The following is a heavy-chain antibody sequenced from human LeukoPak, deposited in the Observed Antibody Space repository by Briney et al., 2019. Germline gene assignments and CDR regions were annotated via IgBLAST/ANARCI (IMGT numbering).Heavy chain of an antibody. D-gene: IGHD5-12*01. J-gene: IGHJ6*02. Sequence: PSETLSLTCTVSGGSISSYYWSWIRQPPGKGLEWIGYIYYSGSTNYNPSLKSRVTISVDTSKNQFSLKLSSVTAADTAVYYCARDGGYSGYDSQPNYYYYYGMDVWGQGTTVTVSS. V-gene: IGHV4-59*01. CDR2: IYYSGST. CDR3: ARDGGYSGYDSQPNYYYYYGMDV. CDR1: GGSISSYY.